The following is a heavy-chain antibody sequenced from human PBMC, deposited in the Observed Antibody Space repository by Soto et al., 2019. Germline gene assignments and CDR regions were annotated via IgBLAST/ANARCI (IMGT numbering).Heavy chain of an antibody. CDR1: GYTFTSYA. V-gene: IGHV7-4-1*01. J-gene: IGHJ6*02. D-gene: IGHD6-13*01. Sequence: ASVKVSCKASGYTFTSYAMNWVRQAPGQGLEWMGWINTNTGNPTYAQGFTGRFVFSLDTSVSTAYLQICSLKAEDTAVYYCARDFGYSSSWYVVITNYYYYYGMDVWGQGTTVTVSS. CDR2: INTNTGNP. CDR3: ARDFGYSSSWYVVITNYYYYYGMDV.